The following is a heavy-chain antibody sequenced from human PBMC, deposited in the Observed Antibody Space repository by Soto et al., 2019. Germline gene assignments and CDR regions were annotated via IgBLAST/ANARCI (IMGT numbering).Heavy chain of an antibody. CDR2: ILSSDEK. Sequence: QVTLKESGPVLVKPTETLTLTCTVSGFSLRNARMGVSWIRQPPGKALEWLAHILSSDEKSYNTSLKGRVTLSKDTSKSQVVLTMTYVDPVDTATYFCARMLAVNYYYYYVDVWGAGTTVTVSS. CDR1: GFSLRNARMG. D-gene: IGHD3-22*01. V-gene: IGHV2-26*01. J-gene: IGHJ6*03. CDR3: ARMLAVNYYYYYVDV.